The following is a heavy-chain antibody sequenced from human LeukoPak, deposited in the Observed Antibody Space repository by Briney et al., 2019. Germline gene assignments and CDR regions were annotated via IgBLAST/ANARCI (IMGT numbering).Heavy chain of an antibody. CDR2: ISSSGSTI. CDR3: ASHHRSGYSSSEDDY. CDR1: GFTFSDYY. V-gene: IGHV3-11*01. J-gene: IGHJ4*02. Sequence: GGSLRLSCAASGFTFSDYYMSWIRQAPGKGLEWVSYISSSGSTIYYADSVKGRFTISRDNAKNSLYLQMNSLRAEDTAVYYCASHHRSGYSSSEDDYWGRETLVTVSS. D-gene: IGHD6-13*01.